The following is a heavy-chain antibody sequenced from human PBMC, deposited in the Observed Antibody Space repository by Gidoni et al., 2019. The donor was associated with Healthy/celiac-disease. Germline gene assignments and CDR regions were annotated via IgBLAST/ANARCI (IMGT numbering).Heavy chain of an antibody. J-gene: IGHJ3*02. Sequence: QVQLQQWGAGLLKPSETLSLTCAVYGGSFSGYYWGWIRQPPGQGLEWIGEINHSGSTNYNPSLKSRVTISVDTSKNQFSLKLSSVTAADTAVYYCARGPVYYYDSSGYFAFDIWGQGTMVTVSS. V-gene: IGHV4-34*01. D-gene: IGHD3-22*01. CDR1: GGSFSGYY. CDR3: ARGPVYYYDSSGYFAFDI. CDR2: INHSGST.